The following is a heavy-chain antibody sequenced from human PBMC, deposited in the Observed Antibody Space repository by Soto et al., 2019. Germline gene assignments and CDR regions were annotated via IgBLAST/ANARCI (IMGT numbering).Heavy chain of an antibody. J-gene: IGHJ6*02. Sequence: ASVKVSWKASGYTFTGYYMHWVRQAPGQGLEWMGWINPNSGGTNYAQKFQGRVTMTRDTSISTAYMELSRLRSDDTAVYYCARAQHRYYDFWSGYYPKAYYGLEVWGQGTTVTVSS. CDR3: ARAQHRYYDFWSGYYPKAYYGLEV. D-gene: IGHD3-3*01. CDR2: INPNSGGT. V-gene: IGHV1-2*02. CDR1: GYTFTGYY.